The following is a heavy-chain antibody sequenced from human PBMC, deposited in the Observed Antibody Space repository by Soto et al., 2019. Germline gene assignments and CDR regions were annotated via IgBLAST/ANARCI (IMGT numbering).Heavy chain of an antibody. V-gene: IGHV2-26*01. CDR1: GLSITDSEMG. Sequence: QVTLKESGPVLVKPTEPLTLRCTVSGLSITDSEMGVSWIRQPPGQPLEWLAHIDSSGEKSYRTFLKSRLAISKATTKSQIVLTMTNMDPADTATYYCARRHLAVAVSPWFDPWGQGIPVTVSS. D-gene: IGHD6-19*01. CDR3: ARRHLAVAVSPWFDP. CDR2: IDSSGEK. J-gene: IGHJ5*02.